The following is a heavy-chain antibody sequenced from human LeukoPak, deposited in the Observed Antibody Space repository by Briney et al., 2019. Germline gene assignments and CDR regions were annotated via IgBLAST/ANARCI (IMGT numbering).Heavy chain of an antibody. J-gene: IGHJ4*02. V-gene: IGHV1-18*04. Sequence: GASVKVPCKASGYTFTNFGFSWVRQAPGQGLEWMGWISGYNGDTDYAQKFQGRVTMTTDTSTSTAYMELGSLRSDDTAVYYCVRDRGDSSGWIFFDYWGQGTLVTVSS. CDR2: ISGYNGDT. CDR1: GYTFTNFG. CDR3: VRDRGDSSGWIFFDY. D-gene: IGHD6-19*01.